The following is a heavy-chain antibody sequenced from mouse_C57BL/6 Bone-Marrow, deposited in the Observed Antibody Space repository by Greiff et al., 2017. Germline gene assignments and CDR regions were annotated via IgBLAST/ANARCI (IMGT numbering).Heavy chain of an antibody. CDR2: IDPETGGT. CDR1: GYTFTDYE. CDR3: TRFHGVLYDYAMDY. Sequence: VQLQQSGAELVRPGASVTLSCKASGYTFTDYEMHWVKQTPVHGLEWIGAIDPETGGTAYNQKFKGKAILTADKSSSTAYMELRSLTSEDSAVYYCTRFHGVLYDYAMDYWGQGTWVTVSS. V-gene: IGHV1-15*01. J-gene: IGHJ4*01. D-gene: IGHD1-1*01.